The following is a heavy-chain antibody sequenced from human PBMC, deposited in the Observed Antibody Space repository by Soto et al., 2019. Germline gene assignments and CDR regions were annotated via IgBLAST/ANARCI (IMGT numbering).Heavy chain of an antibody. CDR1: GGTFSSYA. D-gene: IGHD3-3*01. J-gene: IGHJ6*02. CDR2: IIPIFGTA. Sequence: ASVKVSCKASGGTFSSYAISWVQQAPGQGLEWMGGIIPIFGTANYAQKFQGRVTITADESTSTAYMELSSLRSEDTAVYYCARVRVYDFWSGYQKYYYGMDVWGQGTTVTVSS. CDR3: ARVRVYDFWSGYQKYYYGMDV. V-gene: IGHV1-69*13.